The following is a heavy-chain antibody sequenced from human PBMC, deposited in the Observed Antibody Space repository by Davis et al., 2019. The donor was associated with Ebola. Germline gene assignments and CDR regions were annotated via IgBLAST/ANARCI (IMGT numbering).Heavy chain of an antibody. CDR2: IYYSGST. CDR1: GGSISSGGYY. CDR3: ARGARFRYSNYGAFDI. J-gene: IGHJ3*02. Sequence: SETLSLTCTVSGGSISSGGYYWSWIRQHPGKGLEWIGYIYYSGSTYYNPSLKSRVTISVDKSKNQFSLKLSSVTAADTAVYYCARGARFRYSNYGAFDIWGQGTMVTVSS. D-gene: IGHD4-11*01. V-gene: IGHV4-31*03.